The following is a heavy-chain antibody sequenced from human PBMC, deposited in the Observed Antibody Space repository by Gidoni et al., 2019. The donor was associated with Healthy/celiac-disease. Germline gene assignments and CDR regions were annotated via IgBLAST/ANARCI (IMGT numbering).Heavy chain of an antibody. J-gene: IGHJ1*01. Sequence: EVQLVESGGGLVQPGGSLRLSGAASGCTFSSYWMHWVRQAPGKGLVWVSRINSDGSSTSYADSVKGRFTISRDNAKNTLYLQMNSLRAEDTAVYYCARPSSTSCYSLQHWGQGTLVTVSS. V-gene: IGHV3-74*01. CDR3: ARPSSTSCYSLQH. D-gene: IGHD2-2*01. CDR2: INSDGSST. CDR1: GCTFSSYW.